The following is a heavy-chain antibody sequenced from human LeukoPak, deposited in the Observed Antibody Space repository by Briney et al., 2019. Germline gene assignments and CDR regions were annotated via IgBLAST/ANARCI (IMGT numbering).Heavy chain of an antibody. CDR3: ARVPHGWVVVAGGFDY. J-gene: IGHJ4*02. CDR1: GYTFTSYA. CDR2: INAGNGNT. Sequence: ASVKVSCKASGYTFTSYAMHWVRQAPGQRLEWMGWINAGNGNTKYSQKFQGRVTITRDTSASTAYMELSSLRSEDTAVYYCARVPHGWVVVAGGFDYWGQGTLVTVSS. D-gene: IGHD2-15*01. V-gene: IGHV1-3*01.